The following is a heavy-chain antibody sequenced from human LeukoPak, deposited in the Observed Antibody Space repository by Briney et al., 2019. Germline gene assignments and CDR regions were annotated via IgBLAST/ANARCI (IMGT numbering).Heavy chain of an antibody. CDR2: IYPGVST. CDR3: ARGAGVSHYYYYAMDI. V-gene: IGHV3-66*02. D-gene: IGHD2-21*01. J-gene: IGHJ6*02. Sequence: GGSLRLSCVASTFTVIDHYMTWVRQAPGRGLEWVAAIYPGVSTYYADSVKGRFTISRDKSKNTLYLQMNTLGAAETAVYYCARGAGVSHYYYYAMDIWGQGTTVTVSS. CDR1: TFTVIDHY.